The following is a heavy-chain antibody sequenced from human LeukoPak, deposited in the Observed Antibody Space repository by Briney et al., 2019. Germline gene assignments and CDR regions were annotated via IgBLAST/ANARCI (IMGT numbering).Heavy chain of an antibody. J-gene: IGHJ6*04. V-gene: IGHV4-4*07. Sequence: SETLSLTCTVSGGSISSYYWSWIRQPAGKGLEWIGRIYTSGSTNYNPSLKSRVTMSVDTSKNQFSLKLSSVTAADTAVYYCARDTLNMVRGVGMDVWGKGTTVTVSS. D-gene: IGHD3-10*01. CDR2: IYTSGST. CDR3: ARDTLNMVRGVGMDV. CDR1: GGSISSYY.